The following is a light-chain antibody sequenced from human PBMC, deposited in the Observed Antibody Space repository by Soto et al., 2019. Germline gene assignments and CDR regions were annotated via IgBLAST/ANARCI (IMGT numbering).Light chain of an antibody. Sequence: EVVLTQSPATLSLSPGEGATLSCRASQSVSSSLAWYQQKPGQAPRLLIYDASNRATGIPARFSGSGSGTDFTLTISSLESEDFAVYYCQQRSSWPPFTFGPGTKVDIK. J-gene: IGKJ3*01. CDR3: QQRSSWPPFT. V-gene: IGKV3-11*01. CDR2: DAS. CDR1: QSVSSS.